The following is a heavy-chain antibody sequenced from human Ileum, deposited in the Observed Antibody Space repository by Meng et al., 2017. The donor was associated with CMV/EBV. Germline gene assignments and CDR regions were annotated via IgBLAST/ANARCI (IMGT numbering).Heavy chain of an antibody. V-gene: IGHV3-7*01. CDR1: TFTFSNFW. Sequence: GGSLKISCADSTFTFSNFWMHWVRQAPGKGLEWVATISQDGRAEFYVDSVKGRFTVSRDNSKSSLYLQMNSLRVEDTAVYYCARETLLGPAASGFNIWGQGTLVTVSS. D-gene: IGHD2-2*01. CDR3: ARETLLGPAASGFNI. CDR2: ISQDGRAE. J-gene: IGHJ3*02.